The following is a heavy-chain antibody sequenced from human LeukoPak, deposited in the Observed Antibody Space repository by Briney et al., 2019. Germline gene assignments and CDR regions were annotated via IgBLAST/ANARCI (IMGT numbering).Heavy chain of an antibody. CDR3: ARDLGYYGSGALDY. V-gene: IGHV3-30-3*01. CDR1: GFTFNSYT. J-gene: IGHJ4*02. Sequence: PGRSLRLSCAASGFTFNSYTMHWVRQAPGKGLEWVALISLDGSYKFYADSVKGRFTISRDNSKSTLYLQMSSLRHEDTAVYYCARDLGYYGSGALDYWGQGTLVTVSS. CDR2: ISLDGSYK. D-gene: IGHD3-10*01.